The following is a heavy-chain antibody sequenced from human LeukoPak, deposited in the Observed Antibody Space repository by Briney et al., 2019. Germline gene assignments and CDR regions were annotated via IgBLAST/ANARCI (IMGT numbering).Heavy chain of an antibody. Sequence: SETLSLTCTVSGGSISSYYWSWIRQPPGKGLEWIGYIYYSGSTNYNPSLKSRVTISVDTSKNQFSLKLSSVTAADTAVYYCARERGGYYDSSGYQPYYFDYWGQGTLVTVSS. CDR3: ARERGGYYDSSGYQPYYFDY. CDR2: IYYSGST. D-gene: IGHD3-22*01. J-gene: IGHJ4*02. CDR1: GGSISSYY. V-gene: IGHV4-59*01.